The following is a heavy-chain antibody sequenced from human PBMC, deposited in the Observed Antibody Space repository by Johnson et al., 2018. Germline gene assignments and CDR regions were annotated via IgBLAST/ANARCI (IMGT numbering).Heavy chain of an antibody. Sequence: EVQLVESGGGLVQPGGSLRLSCAASGFTFSSYAMSWVRQAPGKGLEWVSAISGSGGRTYYADSEKGRFTISIDTAKNSLSLQLTSRRAEDTAVYSCARERVYYYYMDVGGKGTTVTVSS. CDR1: GFTFSSYA. V-gene: IGHV3-23*04. J-gene: IGHJ6*03. CDR3: ARERVYYYYMDV. CDR2: ISGSGGRT.